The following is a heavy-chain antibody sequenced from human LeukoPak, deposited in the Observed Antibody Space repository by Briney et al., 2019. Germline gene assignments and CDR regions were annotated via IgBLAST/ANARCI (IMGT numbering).Heavy chain of an antibody. D-gene: IGHD3-10*01. Sequence: GGSLRLSCAATGFTFSNYAIHWGRQAPGKGLEGVAFISDDGSRQHYADSAKGRFTISRDNSKNTLNLQMNSLRAEDTAVYYCVKDRTGTYTLDYWGQGTLVTVSS. CDR2: ISDDGSRQ. V-gene: IGHV3-30-3*01. CDR3: VKDRTGTYTLDY. CDR1: GFTFSNYA. J-gene: IGHJ4*02.